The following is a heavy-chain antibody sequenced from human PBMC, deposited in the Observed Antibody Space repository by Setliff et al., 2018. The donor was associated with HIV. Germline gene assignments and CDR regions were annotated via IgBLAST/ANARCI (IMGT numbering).Heavy chain of an antibody. CDR3: ARRERYYDILTGRVFDGFDI. D-gene: IGHD3-9*01. CDR1: GGSISSGSYY. J-gene: IGHJ3*02. V-gene: IGHV4-61*09. CDR2: IYTSGST. Sequence: PSETLSLTCTVSGGSISSGSYYWSWIRQPAGKGLEWIGHIYTSGSTNYNPSLKSRVNISVDTSKNHFSLKLSSVTAADTAVYYCARRERYYDILTGRVFDGFDIWGQGTMVTVSS.